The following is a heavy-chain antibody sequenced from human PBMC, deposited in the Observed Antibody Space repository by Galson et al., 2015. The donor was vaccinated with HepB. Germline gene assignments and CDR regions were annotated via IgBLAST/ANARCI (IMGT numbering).Heavy chain of an antibody. J-gene: IGHJ5*02. D-gene: IGHD1-14*01. Sequence: SLRLSCAASGFTFNDYAMHWVRQAPGKGLEWVAVIWHDGSNEYYVDSVKGRFTISRDNFKNTLYLQMNSLRAEDTAMYYCARVRREEPVNWFDPWGQGILVTVSS. V-gene: IGHV3-33*01. CDR1: GFTFNDYA. CDR3: ARVRREEPVNWFDP. CDR2: IWHDGSNE.